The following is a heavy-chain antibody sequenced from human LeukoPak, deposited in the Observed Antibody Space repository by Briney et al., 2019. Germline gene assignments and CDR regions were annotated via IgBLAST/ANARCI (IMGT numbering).Heavy chain of an antibody. CDR3: AREKSGSNYQFDC. D-gene: IGHD1-26*01. CDR1: GFIFSTYS. CDR2: ISSSTSCF. Sequence: GGALRLSCAASGFIFSTYSMNWVRQAPGKGPGWDSSISSSTSCFYYPDSVKGRFTISREHAKHSLYLQMNSLRPEGTAVLYCAREKSGSNYQFDCWGQGTLVTVSS. J-gene: IGHJ4*02. V-gene: IGHV3-21*01.